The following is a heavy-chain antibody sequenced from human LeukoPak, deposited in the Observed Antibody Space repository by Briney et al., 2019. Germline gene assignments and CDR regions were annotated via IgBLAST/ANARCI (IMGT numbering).Heavy chain of an antibody. CDR3: ARDIQTRLVITYGMDV. V-gene: IGHV1-3*01. CDR2: INAGNGNT. J-gene: IGHJ6*02. D-gene: IGHD3-9*01. CDR1: GYTFTSYA. Sequence: ASVKVSCKASGYTFTSYAMHWVRQAPGQRLEWMGWINAGNGNTKYSQKFQGRVTITRDTSASTAYMELSSLRSEDTAVYYCARDIQTRLVITYGMDVWGQGTTVTVSS.